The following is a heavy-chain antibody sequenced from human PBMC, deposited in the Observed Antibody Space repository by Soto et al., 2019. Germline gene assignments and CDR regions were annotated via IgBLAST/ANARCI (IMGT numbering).Heavy chain of an antibody. V-gene: IGHV3-7*01. CDR3: ARVEGGYYGSGSYGFDY. D-gene: IGHD3-10*01. CDR2: IKQDGSEK. CDR1: GFTFSNYW. Sequence: EVQLVESGGGLVQPGGSLSLSYAASGFTFSNYWMTWVRQAPGKGLEWVANIKQDGSEKYYVDSVKGRSTISRDNAKNSVYLHMDSLRVEDTAVYYCARVEGGYYGSGSYGFDYWGQGSLVTVSS. J-gene: IGHJ4*02.